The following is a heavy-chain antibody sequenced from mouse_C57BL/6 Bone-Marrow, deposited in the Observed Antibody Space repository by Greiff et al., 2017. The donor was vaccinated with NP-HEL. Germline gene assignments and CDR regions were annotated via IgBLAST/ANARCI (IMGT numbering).Heavy chain of an antibody. CDR1: GFTFSSYT. CDR3: ARHGVLWAYAMDY. D-gene: IGHD1-1*02. J-gene: IGHJ4*01. V-gene: IGHV5-9*01. Sequence: EVQRVESGGGLVKPGGSLKLSCAASGFTFSSYTMSWVRQTPEKRLAWVATISGGGGNTYYPDSVKGRFTISRDNAKNTLYLQMSSLRSEDTALYYCARHGVLWAYAMDYWGQGTSVTVSS. CDR2: ISGGGGNT.